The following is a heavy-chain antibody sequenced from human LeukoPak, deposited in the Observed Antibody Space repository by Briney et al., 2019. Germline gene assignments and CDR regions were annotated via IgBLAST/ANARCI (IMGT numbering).Heavy chain of an antibody. CDR3: ARAAYDILTGYYNVGWYFDL. V-gene: IGHV4-31*03. J-gene: IGHJ2*01. CDR2: IYYSGST. CDR1: GGSISSGGYY. Sequence: SQTLSLTCTVSGGSISSGGYYWSWIRQHPGKGLEWIGYIYYSGSTYYNPSIKSRVTISVDTSKNQFSLKLSSVTAADTVVFFYARAAYDILTGYYNVGWYFDLWGRGTLVTVSS. D-gene: IGHD3-9*01.